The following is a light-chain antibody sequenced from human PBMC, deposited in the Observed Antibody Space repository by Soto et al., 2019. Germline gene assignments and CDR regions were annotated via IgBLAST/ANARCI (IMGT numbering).Light chain of an antibody. CDR3: SSYTSSSTLV. Sequence: QSVLTQPASVSGSPGQSITISCTGTSSDVGGYNYVSWYQQHPGKAPKLMIYEVSNRPSGVFNRFSGSKSGNTASLTISGLQAEDEADYYCSSYTSSSTLVFGTGTKVT. J-gene: IGLJ1*01. CDR2: EVS. CDR1: SSDVGGYNY. V-gene: IGLV2-14*01.